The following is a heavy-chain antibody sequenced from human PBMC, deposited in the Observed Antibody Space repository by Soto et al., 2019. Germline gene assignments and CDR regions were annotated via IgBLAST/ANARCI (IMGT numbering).Heavy chain of an antibody. J-gene: IGHJ4*02. CDR1: GGSISSGGYY. D-gene: IGHD1-26*01. CDR3: ARGRRSGSQPFDY. V-gene: IGHV4-31*03. CDR2: IYYSGST. Sequence: QVQLQESGPGLVKPSQTLSLTCTVSGGSISSGGYYWSWIRQHPGKGLEWIGYIYYSGSTYYNPSLKSRVTISVDTSKTQFSLKLSSVTAADTAVYYCARGRRSGSQPFDYWGQGTLVTVSS.